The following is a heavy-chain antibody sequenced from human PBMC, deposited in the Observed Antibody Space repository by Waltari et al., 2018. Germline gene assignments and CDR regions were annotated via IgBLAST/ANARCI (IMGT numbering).Heavy chain of an antibody. CDR3: AKSVLYYYDSSGPPCY. CDR2: ISGSGGST. J-gene: IGHJ4*02. Sequence: EVQLFESVGGLVQPGGSLRLSCSASGFTFSSSAMRWVRPAPGKGREWVSAISGSGGSTYYADAVKGRFTISRDNSKNTLYLQMNSLRAEDTAVYYCAKSVLYYYDSSGPPCYWGQGTLVTVSS. CDR1: GFTFSSSA. D-gene: IGHD3-22*01. V-gene: IGHV3-23*01.